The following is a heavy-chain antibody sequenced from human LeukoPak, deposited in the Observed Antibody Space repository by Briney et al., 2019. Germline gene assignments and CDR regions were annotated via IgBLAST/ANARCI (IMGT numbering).Heavy chain of an antibody. D-gene: IGHD6-19*01. J-gene: IGHJ4*02. CDR1: GFTFDDYA. Sequence: SGGSLRLSCAASGFTFDDYAMHWVRQAPGKGLEWVSGISWNSGSVGYADSVKGRFTVSRDNAKNSLFLQMNSLRAEDTAMYYCAKDIRGGGSGWTFDYWGQGTLVTVSS. CDR3: AKDIRGGGSGWTFDY. V-gene: IGHV3-9*01. CDR2: ISWNSGSV.